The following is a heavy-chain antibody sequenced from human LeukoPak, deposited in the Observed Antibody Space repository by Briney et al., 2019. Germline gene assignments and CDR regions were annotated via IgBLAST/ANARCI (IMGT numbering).Heavy chain of an antibody. J-gene: IGHJ6*02. CDR3: ARATNVGFFYYYGMDV. Sequence: SETLSLTRTVSGASIKTYYWSWIRQPPGKGLEWIGWIYDSGITTYNPSLESRVTISIDTSKNQFSLKLSSVTAADTAMYYCARATNVGFFYYYGMDVWGQGTTVTVSS. V-gene: IGHV4-59*01. D-gene: IGHD1-14*01. CDR1: GASIKTYY. CDR2: IYDSGIT.